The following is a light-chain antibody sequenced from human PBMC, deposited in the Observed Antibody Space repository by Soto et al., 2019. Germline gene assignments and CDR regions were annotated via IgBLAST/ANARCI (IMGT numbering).Light chain of an antibody. CDR2: DAS. CDR3: QQYGASRGT. J-gene: IGKJ4*01. V-gene: IGKV3-20*01. CDR1: QSVSSTY. Sequence: EIVLTQSPGTLSLSPGERATLSCRASQSVSSTYFAWYQQKPGQSPRLLIYDASNRATGIPARFSGSGSGTDFTLTISRLEPEDFAVYYCQQYGASRGTFGRGTKVDIK.